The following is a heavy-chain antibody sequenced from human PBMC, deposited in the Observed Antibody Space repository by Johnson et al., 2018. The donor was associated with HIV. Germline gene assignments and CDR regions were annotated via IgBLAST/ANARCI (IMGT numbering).Heavy chain of an antibody. J-gene: IGHJ3*02. D-gene: IGHD4-11*01. CDR1: GFTFGDYG. CDR2: INWNGGST. CDR3: AKETRDSRSAFDI. Sequence: VQLVESGGGLVQPGGSLRLSCAASGFTFGDYGMSWVRQVPGKGLEWVSGINWNGGSTGYADSVKGRFTISRDTSKKSVFLQMNSLRPEDTAVYYCAKETRDSRSAFDIWGQGTLVTVSS. V-gene: IGHV3-20*04.